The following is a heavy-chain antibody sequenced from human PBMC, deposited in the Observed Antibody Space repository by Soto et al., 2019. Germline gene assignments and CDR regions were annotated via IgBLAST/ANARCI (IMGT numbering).Heavy chain of an antibody. V-gene: IGHV4-59*01. CDR2: IYNSGST. D-gene: IGHD3-9*01. CDR1: GGSISSYY. J-gene: IGHJ5*02. Sequence: SETLSLTCTVSGGSISSYYWRWIRQPPGKGLEWIGYIYNSGSTNSNPSLKSRVTISVETYTNQISLKLSSMTAADTAADYCARDSRTDYDILTGGNWFDPWGQGTLVTVSS. CDR3: ARDSRTDYDILTGGNWFDP.